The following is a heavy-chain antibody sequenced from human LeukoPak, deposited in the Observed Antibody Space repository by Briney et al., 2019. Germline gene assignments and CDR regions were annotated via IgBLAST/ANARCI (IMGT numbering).Heavy chain of an antibody. CDR2: IYYSGST. D-gene: IGHD5-24*01. CDR1: GGTISSYY. J-gene: IGHJ5*02. V-gene: IGHV4-59*01. Sequence: ASETLSLTCTVSGGTISSYYRSWIRQPPGKGLEWIGYIYYSGSTNYNASLKSRVTISVDTSKNQFSLKLSSVTAADTAVYYCARESGDGYNTAWGQGTLVTVSS. CDR3: ARESGDGYNTA.